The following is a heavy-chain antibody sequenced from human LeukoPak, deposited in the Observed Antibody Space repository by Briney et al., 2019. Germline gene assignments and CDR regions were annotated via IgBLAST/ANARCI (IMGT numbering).Heavy chain of an antibody. Sequence: GGSLRLSCAASGFTFSSYAMSWARQAPGKGLEWVSAISISGTKTYYADSVKGRFTISRDNSKNTLYLQMNSLRVEDTAVYYCANEIRPNDYWGQGTLVTVSS. J-gene: IGHJ4*02. CDR3: ANEIRPNDY. CDR2: ISISGTKT. V-gene: IGHV3-23*01. CDR1: GFTFSSYA.